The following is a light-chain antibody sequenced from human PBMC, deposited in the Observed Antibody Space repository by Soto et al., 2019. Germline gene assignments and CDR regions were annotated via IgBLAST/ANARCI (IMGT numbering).Light chain of an antibody. Sequence: DIHLTQSPSSLSASVGDIVTITCRASQGIISYLLWYQHKPGKAPKLLIYAASNLQSGVPSRFSGTGSGTDFTLTIASLQPEDFATCYCHQSYNTPQTFSQGTKVQIK. CDR3: HQSYNTPQT. V-gene: IGKV1-39*01. J-gene: IGKJ1*01. CDR1: QGIISY. CDR2: AAS.